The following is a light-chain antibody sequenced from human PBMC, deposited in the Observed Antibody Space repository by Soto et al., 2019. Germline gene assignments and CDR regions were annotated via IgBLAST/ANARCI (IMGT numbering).Light chain of an antibody. CDR2: GAS. CDR3: QQYNHWPT. CDR1: QSVSTN. V-gene: IGKV3-15*01. Sequence: EILMTQSPATLSVSPGERVTLSCRASQSVSTNLVWYQQKPGQVPRVLIYGASTRATGIPARFSGSGSGTEFTLTISSLQSEDVALYYCQQYNHWPTFGQGTKLDIK. J-gene: IGKJ2*01.